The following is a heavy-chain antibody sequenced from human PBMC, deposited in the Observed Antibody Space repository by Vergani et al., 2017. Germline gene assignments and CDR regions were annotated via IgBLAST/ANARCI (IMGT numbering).Heavy chain of an antibody. D-gene: IGHD6-6*01. CDR3: AKDLGTSSGGGWFDH. V-gene: IGHV3-9*02. CDR1: GFTSAGYA. J-gene: IGHJ5*02. CDR2: ISWNSNSI. Sequence: EVQLEESGGGLVLPGRSLRLSCVASGFTSAGYAMHWVRQAPGKGLEWVSGISWNSNSIGYADSVKGRFTISRDNAKNSLYLQMNSLRDEDTALYYCAKDLGTSSGGGWFDHWGQGTLVTVSS.